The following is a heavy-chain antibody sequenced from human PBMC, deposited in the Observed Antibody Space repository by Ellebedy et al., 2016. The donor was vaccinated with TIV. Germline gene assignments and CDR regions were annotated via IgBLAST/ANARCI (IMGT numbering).Heavy chain of an antibody. CDR3: ARARGQYLYGSGSYFTN. CDR1: GDSISSTNYF. D-gene: IGHD3-10*01. J-gene: IGHJ4*02. CDR2: LNYGGES. V-gene: IGHV4-39*01. Sequence: MPGGSLRLSCIVSGDSISSTNYFWGWIRQPPGKRLEWIGSLNYGGESYFDPSLKSRVTMSVDTPEKQYSLRLPSVTAADTAVYDCARARGQYLYGSGSYFTNWGQGEVVTVSS.